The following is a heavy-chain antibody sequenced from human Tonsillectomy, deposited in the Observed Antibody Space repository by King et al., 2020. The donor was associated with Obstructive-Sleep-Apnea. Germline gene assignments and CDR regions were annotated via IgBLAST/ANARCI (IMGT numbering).Heavy chain of an antibody. V-gene: IGHV4-59*08. D-gene: IGHD4-17*01. J-gene: IGHJ4*02. Sequence: QLQESGPGLVKPSETLSLTCTVSGGSISNYYWSWIRQPPGKGLEWIGYMYYSGNTNFNPSLKSRVTISAETSKIQFSLRLSSVTAADTAVYYCARHRGVEDYGDYGDYFDYWGQGTLVTVSS. CDR1: GGSISNYY. CDR2: MYYSGNT. CDR3: ARHRGVEDYGDYGDYFDY.